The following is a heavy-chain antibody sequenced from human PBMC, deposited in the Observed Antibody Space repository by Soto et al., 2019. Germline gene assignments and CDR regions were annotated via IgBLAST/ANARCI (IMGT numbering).Heavy chain of an antibody. J-gene: IGHJ4*02. CDR3: ARHNYGSGSTYFDY. Sequence: PSETLSLTSTFSGGSISSYYWRWIRQPPGKGLEWIGYIYYSGSTNYNPSLKSRVTISVDTSKNQFSLKLNSMTAADTAVYYCARHNYGSGSTYFDYWGQGTLVTVSS. V-gene: IGHV4-59*08. CDR1: GGSISSYY. CDR2: IYYSGST. D-gene: IGHD3-10*01.